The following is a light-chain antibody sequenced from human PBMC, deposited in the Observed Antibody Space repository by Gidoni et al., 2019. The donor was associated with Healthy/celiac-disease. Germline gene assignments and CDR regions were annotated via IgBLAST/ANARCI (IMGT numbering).Light chain of an antibody. CDR3: QQYGSSPQT. CDR2: GAS. V-gene: IGKV3-20*01. Sequence: EIVLTQSPGTLSLSPGERATLSCRASQSVSSSYLAWYQQKPGQAPRLLIYGASSRATGITDRLSGSGSGKDFTLNISRLEHEDFAVYYCQQYGSSPQTFGQGTKVEIK. J-gene: IGKJ1*01. CDR1: QSVSSSY.